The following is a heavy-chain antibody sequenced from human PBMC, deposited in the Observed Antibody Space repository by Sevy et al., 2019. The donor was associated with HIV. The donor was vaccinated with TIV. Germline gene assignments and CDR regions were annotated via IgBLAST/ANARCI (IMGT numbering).Heavy chain of an antibody. Sequence: ASVKVSCKASGYTFTGYYMHWVRQAPGQGLEWMGWINPNSGGTNYAQKFQGRVTMTRDTSISTAYMELSRLRSDDTAVYYCARVDGSLFFFDYWGQGTLVTVSS. V-gene: IGHV1-2*02. D-gene: IGHD3-10*01. J-gene: IGHJ4*02. CDR1: GYTFTGYY. CDR3: ARVDGSLFFFDY. CDR2: INPNSGGT.